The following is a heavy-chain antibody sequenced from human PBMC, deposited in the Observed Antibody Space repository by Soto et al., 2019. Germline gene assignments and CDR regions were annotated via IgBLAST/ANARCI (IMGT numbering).Heavy chain of an antibody. Sequence: SVKVSCKASGGTLSSFINYPINWVRQAPGQGLEWMGGIVPNVGTVNYTQKFQGRVTITADKSTGTAYMELSSLRSEDTALYYCARRDTSGFLRYFDNWGQVTLLTVSX. V-gene: IGHV1-69*06. D-gene: IGHD3-3*01. CDR3: ARRDTSGFLRYFDN. CDR1: GGTLSSFINYP. CDR2: IVPNVGTV. J-gene: IGHJ4*02.